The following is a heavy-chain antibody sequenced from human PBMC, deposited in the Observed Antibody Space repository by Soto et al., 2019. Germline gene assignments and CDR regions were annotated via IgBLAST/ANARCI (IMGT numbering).Heavy chain of an antibody. J-gene: IGHJ4*02. CDR2: INHSGST. CDR3: ARAYGIAVAGQTVDY. D-gene: IGHD6-19*01. V-gene: IGHV4-34*01. CDR1: GGSFSGYY. Sequence: QVQLQQWGAGLLKPSETLSLTCAVYGGSFSGYYWSWIRQPPGKGLEWIGEINHSGSTNYNPSLKGRVTISVDTSKNQCSLKLSSVTAADTAVYYCARAYGIAVAGQTVDYWGQGTLVTVSS.